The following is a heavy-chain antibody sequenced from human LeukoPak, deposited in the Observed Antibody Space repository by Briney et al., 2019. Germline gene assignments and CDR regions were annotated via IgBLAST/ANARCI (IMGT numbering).Heavy chain of an antibody. D-gene: IGHD3-3*01. CDR2: IYHSGST. V-gene: IGHV4-39*07. J-gene: IGHJ4*02. Sequence: SETLSLTCTVSGGSVSSSSYYWGWIRQPPGKGLEWIGSIYHSGSTYYNPSLKSRVTISVDTSKNQFSLKLSSVTAADTAVYYCARDLTIHYFDYWGQGTLVTVSS. CDR3: ARDLTIHYFDY. CDR1: GGSVSSSSYY.